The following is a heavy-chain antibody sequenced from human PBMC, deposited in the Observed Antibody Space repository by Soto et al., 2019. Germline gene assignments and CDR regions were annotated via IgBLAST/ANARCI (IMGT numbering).Heavy chain of an antibody. J-gene: IGHJ3*02. V-gene: IGHV1-69*13. D-gene: IGHD4-17*01. Sequence: SVKVSCKASGGTFSSYAISWVRQAPGQGLEWMGGIIPIFGTANYAQKFQGRVTITADESTSTAYMELSSLRSEDTAVYYCARNTYGDSSDAFDIWGQGTMVTVSS. CDR3: ARNTYGDSSDAFDI. CDR1: GGTFSSYA. CDR2: IIPIFGTA.